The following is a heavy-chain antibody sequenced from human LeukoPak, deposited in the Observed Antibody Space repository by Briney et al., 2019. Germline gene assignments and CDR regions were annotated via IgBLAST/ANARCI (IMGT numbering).Heavy chain of an antibody. J-gene: IGHJ4*02. CDR3: ARGLEITMVRGVILYYFDY. Sequence: ASVKVSCQASGYTFTSYYMHWVRQAPAQGLEWMGIINPSGGSTSYAQKFQGRVTMTRDTSTSTVYMELSSLRSEDTAVYYCARGLEITMVRGVILYYFDYWGQGTLVTVSS. D-gene: IGHD3-10*01. V-gene: IGHV1-46*03. CDR1: GYTFTSYY. CDR2: INPSGGST.